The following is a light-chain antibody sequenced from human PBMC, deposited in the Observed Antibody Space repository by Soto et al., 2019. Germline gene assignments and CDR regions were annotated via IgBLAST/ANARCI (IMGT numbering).Light chain of an antibody. J-gene: IGLJ1*01. CDR2: SNN. V-gene: IGLV1-44*01. CDR3: AAWDDSLGGYV. Sequence: QSVLTQPPSASGTPGQRVTISCSGSSSNIGGNAVNWYQQLPGTTPKLLIYSNNQRPSGGPDRFSGSKSGTSASLAISGLQAEDEADYYCAAWDDSLGGYVFGTGTKLTVL. CDR1: SSNIGGNA.